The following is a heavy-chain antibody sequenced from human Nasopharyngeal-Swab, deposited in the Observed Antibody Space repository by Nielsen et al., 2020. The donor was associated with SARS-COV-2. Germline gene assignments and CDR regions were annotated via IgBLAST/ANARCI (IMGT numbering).Heavy chain of an antibody. CDR1: GFTFSNFA. J-gene: IGHJ4*02. CDR3: ARDPGFGYYYDSSGYYDY. Sequence: GGSLRLSCAASGFTFSNFAMSWVRQAPGKGLEWVANIKQDGSEKYYVDSVKGRFTISRDNAKNSLYLQMNSLRAEDTAVYYCARDPGFGYYYDSSGYYDYWGQGTLVTVSS. D-gene: IGHD3-22*01. V-gene: IGHV3-7*01. CDR2: IKQDGSEK.